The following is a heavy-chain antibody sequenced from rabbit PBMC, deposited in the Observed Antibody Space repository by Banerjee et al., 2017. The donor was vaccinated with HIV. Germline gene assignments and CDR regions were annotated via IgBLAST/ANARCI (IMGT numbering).Heavy chain of an antibody. D-gene: IGHD3-1*01. V-gene: IGHV1S47*01. CDR2: IDPIFGIT. Sequence: QEQLVESGGGLVQPGGSLKLSCKASGFDFSSYGVSWVRQAPGKGLEWIGYIDPIFGITYFANWVNGRFTISSHNAQNTLFLQLNSLSAADTATYFCVRDTWNFNLWGQGTLVTVS. J-gene: IGHJ4*01. CDR1: GFDFSSYG. CDR3: VRDTWNFNL.